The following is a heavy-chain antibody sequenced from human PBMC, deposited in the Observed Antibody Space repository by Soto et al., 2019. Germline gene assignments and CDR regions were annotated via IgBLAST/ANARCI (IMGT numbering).Heavy chain of an antibody. Sequence: SVKVSCKASGGTFSSYTVSWVRQAPGQGLEWMGRIIPILGIANYAQKFQGRVTITADKSTSTAYMELSSLRSEDTAVYYCARVIKYSSSSDFDYWGQGTLVTVSS. CDR3: ARVIKYSSSSDFDY. V-gene: IGHV1-69*02. J-gene: IGHJ4*02. CDR1: GGTFSSYT. D-gene: IGHD6-13*01. CDR2: IIPILGIA.